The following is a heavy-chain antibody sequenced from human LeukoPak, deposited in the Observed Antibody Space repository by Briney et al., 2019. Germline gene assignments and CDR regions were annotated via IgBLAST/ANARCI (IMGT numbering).Heavy chain of an antibody. Sequence: PSETLFLTCGVSGYSITSGYYWGWIRQPPGRGPEWIGSIYHSGTTYYNPSLKSRVTVSVDTSKNQFSLKLSSVTAADTAVYYCAREGGPYGMDVWGKGTTVTVSS. CDR2: IYHSGTT. J-gene: IGHJ6*04. CDR1: GYSITSGYY. V-gene: IGHV4-38-2*02. D-gene: IGHD2-15*01. CDR3: AREGGPYGMDV.